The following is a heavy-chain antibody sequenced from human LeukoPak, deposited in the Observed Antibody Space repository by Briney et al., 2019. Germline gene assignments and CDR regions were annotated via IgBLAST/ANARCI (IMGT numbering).Heavy chain of an antibody. D-gene: IGHD5-24*01. CDR2: ISSSSSYT. CDR3: ARARDGYNYNDY. J-gene: IGHJ4*02. CDR1: GFTFRDYY. V-gene: IGHV3-11*05. Sequence: GGSLRLSCAASGFTFRDYYMSWIRQAPGKGLEWVSYISSSSSYTNYADSVKGRFTISRDNAKNSLYLQMNSLRAEDTAVYYCARARDGYNYNDYWGQGTLVTVSS.